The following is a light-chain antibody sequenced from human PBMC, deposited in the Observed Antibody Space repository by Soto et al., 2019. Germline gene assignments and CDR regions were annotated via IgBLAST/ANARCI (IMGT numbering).Light chain of an antibody. CDR2: EVS. CDR1: SSDLGSHNH. Sequence: QSVLTQPPSVSGSPGQSVTISCTGTSSDLGSHNHVSWYQQPPGTAPKLMIYEVSNRPSGVPDRFSGSKSGNTASLTISGLQAEDEADYYCSSFTSSSTWVFGGGTQLTVL. CDR3: SSFTSSSTWV. J-gene: IGLJ3*02. V-gene: IGLV2-18*02.